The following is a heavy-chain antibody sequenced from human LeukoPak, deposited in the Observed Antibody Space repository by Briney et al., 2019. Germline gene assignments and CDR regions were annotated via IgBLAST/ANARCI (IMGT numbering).Heavy chain of an antibody. CDR1: SYSISSGYY. V-gene: IGHV4-38-2*02. CDR3: AREDYDTSGYYRPY. J-gene: IGHJ4*02. D-gene: IGHD3-22*01. Sequence: SETLSLTCTVSSYSISSGYYWGWIRQPPGKGLEWIGSIYHSGRTYYNSSLKSRVTISVDTSKNQFSLKLNSVTAADTAVYYCAREDYDTSGYYRPYWGQGTLVTVAS. CDR2: IYHSGRT.